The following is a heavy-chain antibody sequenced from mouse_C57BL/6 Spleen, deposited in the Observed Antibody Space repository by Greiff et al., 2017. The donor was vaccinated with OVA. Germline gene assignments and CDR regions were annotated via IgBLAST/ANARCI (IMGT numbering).Heavy chain of an antibody. CDR3: AREGIYDGYHYYAMDY. Sequence: QVQLQQSGAELARPGASVKLSCKASGYTFTSYGISWVKQRTGQGLEWIGEIYPRSGHTYYNEKFKGKATLTADKSSSTAYMELRSLTSEDSAVYFCAREGIYDGYHYYAMDYWGQGTSVTVSS. CDR1: GYTFTSYG. V-gene: IGHV1-81*01. D-gene: IGHD2-3*01. J-gene: IGHJ4*01. CDR2: IYPRSGHT.